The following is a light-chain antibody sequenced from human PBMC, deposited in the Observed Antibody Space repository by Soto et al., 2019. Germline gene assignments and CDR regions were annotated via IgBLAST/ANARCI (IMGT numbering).Light chain of an antibody. Sequence: QSALTQPPSASGSPGQSVTISCTGTSSDIGGYNYVSWYQQHPGNAPKLIISEVNKRPSGVTDRFSGSKSGSTASLTVSGLQPEDEADYYSSSYGGSNNFVVFGGGTKLTVL. J-gene: IGLJ2*01. CDR2: EVN. CDR1: SSDIGGYNY. CDR3: SSYGGSNNFVV. V-gene: IGLV2-8*01.